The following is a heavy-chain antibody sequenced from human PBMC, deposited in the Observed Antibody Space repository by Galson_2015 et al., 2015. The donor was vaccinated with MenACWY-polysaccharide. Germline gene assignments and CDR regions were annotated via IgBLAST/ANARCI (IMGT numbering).Heavy chain of an antibody. D-gene: IGHD3-22*01. Sequence: SVKVSCKASGYTFVDYWLHWVRQAPGQGFEWMGWINPNRGAAGYGHKFQGRVTMTRDTSISTAYMELNSLTSDDTAVYYCARGNVDSRGRALEYGGQGALASVSS. V-gene: IGHV1-2*02. CDR2: INPNRGAA. CDR1: GYTFVDYW. CDR3: ARGNVDSRGRALEY. J-gene: IGHJ4*02.